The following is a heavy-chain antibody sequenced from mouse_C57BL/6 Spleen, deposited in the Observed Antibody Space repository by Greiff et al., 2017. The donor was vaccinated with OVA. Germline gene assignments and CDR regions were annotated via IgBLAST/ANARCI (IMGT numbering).Heavy chain of an antibody. CDR1: GFTFSSYA. J-gene: IGHJ2*01. V-gene: IGHV5-9-1*02. Sequence: DVHLVESGEGLVKPGGSLKLSCAASGFTFSSYAMSWVRQTPEKRLEWVAYISSGGDYIYYADTVKGRFTISRDNARNTLYLQMSSLKSEDTAMYYCTRGNGYFDYWGQGTTLTVSS. CDR2: ISSGGDYI. CDR3: TRGNGYFDY. D-gene: IGHD1-1*02.